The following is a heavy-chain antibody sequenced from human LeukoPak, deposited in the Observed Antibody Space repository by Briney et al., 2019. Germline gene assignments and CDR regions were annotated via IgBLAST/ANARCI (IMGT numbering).Heavy chain of an antibody. CDR1: GGSISGYY. CDR3: ARETGSSWSYYFDY. Sequence: SETLSLTCTVSGGSISGYYWSWIRQPPGKGLEWIGEINHSGSTNYNPSLKSRVTISVDTSKNQFSLKLSSVTAADTAVYYCARETGSSWSYYFDYWSQGTLVTVSS. D-gene: IGHD6-13*01. V-gene: IGHV4-34*01. CDR2: INHSGST. J-gene: IGHJ4*02.